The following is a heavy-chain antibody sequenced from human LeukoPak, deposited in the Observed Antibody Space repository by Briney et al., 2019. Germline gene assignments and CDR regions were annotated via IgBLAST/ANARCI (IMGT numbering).Heavy chain of an antibody. CDR1: GFTFSSYA. CDR3: ANFERTVAGPYNWFDS. Sequence: GGSLRLSCAASGFTFSSYAMSWVRQAPGKGPEWVSAISDSGGHTYYADSVKGRFTISRDNSKNTLYLQINSLRAEDTARYYCANFERTVAGPYNWFDSWGQGTLVTVSS. V-gene: IGHV3-23*01. D-gene: IGHD6-19*01. CDR2: ISDSGGHT. J-gene: IGHJ5*01.